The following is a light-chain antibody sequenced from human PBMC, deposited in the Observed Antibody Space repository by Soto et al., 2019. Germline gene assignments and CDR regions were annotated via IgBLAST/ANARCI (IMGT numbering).Light chain of an antibody. J-gene: IGLJ2*01. V-gene: IGLV1-40*01. Sequence: QSVLTQPPSVSEAPGQRVTISCTGSSSNIGAGYDVHWYQQLPGTAPKLLIYGNSNRPSGVPDRFSGSKSGTSASLAITGLQAEDEADYYCQSYDNSLSGHVVFGGGTKLTVL. CDR1: SSNIGAGYD. CDR3: QSYDNSLSGHVV. CDR2: GNS.